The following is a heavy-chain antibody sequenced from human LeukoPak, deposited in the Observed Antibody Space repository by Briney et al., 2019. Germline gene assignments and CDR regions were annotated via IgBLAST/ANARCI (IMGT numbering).Heavy chain of an antibody. CDR1: GFTFSSYA. D-gene: IGHD3-3*01. Sequence: PGRSLRPSCAASGFTFSSYAMHWVRQAPGKGLEWVAVISYDGSNKYYADSVKGRFTISRDNSKNTLYLQMNSLRAEDTAVYYCARGSGYPAGNWFDPWGQGTLVTVSS. J-gene: IGHJ5*02. CDR2: ISYDGSNK. CDR3: ARGSGYPAGNWFDP. V-gene: IGHV3-30*04.